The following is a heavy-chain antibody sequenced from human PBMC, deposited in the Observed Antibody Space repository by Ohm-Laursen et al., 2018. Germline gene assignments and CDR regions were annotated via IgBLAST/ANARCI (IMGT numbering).Heavy chain of an antibody. Sequence: PSETLSLTCTVSGGSISSYYWSWIRQPAGKGLEWIGYIYYSGSTYYNPSLKSRVTISIDTSKNQFSLKLSSVTTADTAVYFCARSECSGGTCYFDYWGQGTLVTVSS. CDR3: ARSECSGGTCYFDY. V-gene: IGHV4-59*06. CDR2: IYYSGST. J-gene: IGHJ4*02. CDR1: GGSISSYY. D-gene: IGHD2-15*01.